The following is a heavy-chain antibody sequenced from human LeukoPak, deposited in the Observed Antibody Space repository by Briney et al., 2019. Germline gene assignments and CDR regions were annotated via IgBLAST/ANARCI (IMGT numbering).Heavy chain of an antibody. CDR1: GFTVGNNY. D-gene: IGHD6-19*01. CDR2: LFAGGST. V-gene: IGHV3-53*01. J-gene: IGHJ4*02. Sequence: GGSLRLSCAASGFTVGNNYMTWVRQAPGKGLECVSILFAGGSTSYADSVMGRFIISRDNSKNTLFLQMNSLRAEDTAVYYCVGSTLRYSSGWSYFDYWGQGALVTVSS. CDR3: VGSTLRYSSGWSYFDY.